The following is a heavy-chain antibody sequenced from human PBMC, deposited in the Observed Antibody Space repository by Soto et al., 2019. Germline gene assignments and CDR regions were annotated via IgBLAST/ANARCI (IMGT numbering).Heavy chain of an antibody. CDR2: IYSSENT. D-gene: IGHD6-6*01. CDR3: AGGIAARPLGY. CDR1: GGSVSSSSYS. Sequence: SETLSLTCTVSGGSVSSSSYSWGWIRQSPGKGLEWIGTIYSSENTYYNPSLMSRVTISVDTSKNEFSLKLSSVTAADTAVYYCAGGIAARPLGYWGQGTLVTVS. V-gene: IGHV4-39*07. J-gene: IGHJ4*02.